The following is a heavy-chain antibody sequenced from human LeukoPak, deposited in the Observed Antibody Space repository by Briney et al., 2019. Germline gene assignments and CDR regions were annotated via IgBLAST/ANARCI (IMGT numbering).Heavy chain of an antibody. Sequence: SETLSLTCAVYGGSFSGYYWSWIRQPPGKGLEWIGEINHSGSTNYNPSLKSRVTISVDTSKSQFSLKLSSVTAADTAVYYCARDRYYYDSSGYYSKYDYYFDYWGQGTLVTVSS. CDR1: GGSFSGYY. D-gene: IGHD3-22*01. CDR3: ARDRYYYDSSGYYSKYDYYFDY. CDR2: INHSGST. V-gene: IGHV4-34*01. J-gene: IGHJ4*02.